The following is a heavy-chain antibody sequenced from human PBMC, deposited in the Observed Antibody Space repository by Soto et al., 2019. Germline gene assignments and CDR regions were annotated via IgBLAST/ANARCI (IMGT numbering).Heavy chain of an antibody. D-gene: IGHD3-10*01. J-gene: IGHJ4*02. V-gene: IGHV4-31*03. CDR2: ISYSGRI. Sequence: LSLTCTVSGGSISSGGYFWGWVRQHPGKCVEWIGNISYSGRIYYNPSLKSRVTISVDTSKNQFSLKLSPVTAADTAVYYCARFAKEENPKVGSWHYFDYWGQGTRVTVSS. CDR1: GGSISSGGYF. CDR3: ARFAKEENPKVGSWHYFDY.